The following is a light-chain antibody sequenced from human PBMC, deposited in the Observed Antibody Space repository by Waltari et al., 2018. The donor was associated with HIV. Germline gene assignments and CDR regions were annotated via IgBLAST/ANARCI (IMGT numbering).Light chain of an antibody. J-gene: IGLJ3*02. Sequence: QSVLTQPPSVSAAPGQKVTISCSGRSSNIGNNYVSWYQHLPGTAPKLLIYDNDKRPSGIPDRFSGSKSGTSATLGITGLQTGDEADYYCGTWDSSLSAWVFGGGTKLTVL. CDR1: SSNIGNNY. CDR2: DND. CDR3: GTWDSSLSAWV. V-gene: IGLV1-51*01.